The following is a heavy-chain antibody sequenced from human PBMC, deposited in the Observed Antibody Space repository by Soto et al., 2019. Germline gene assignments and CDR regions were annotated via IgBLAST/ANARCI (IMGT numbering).Heavy chain of an antibody. V-gene: IGHV3-15*01. Sequence: PGGSLRLSCAASGFTFSNAWMSWVRQAPGKGLEWVGRIKSKTDGGTADYAAPVKGRFTISRDDSKNTLYLQMNSLKTEDTAVYYCTTEDSGSSWYLSYFDYWGQGTLVTVSS. CDR1: GFTFSNAW. D-gene: IGHD6-13*01. CDR2: IKSKTDGGTA. J-gene: IGHJ4*02. CDR3: TTEDSGSSWYLSYFDY.